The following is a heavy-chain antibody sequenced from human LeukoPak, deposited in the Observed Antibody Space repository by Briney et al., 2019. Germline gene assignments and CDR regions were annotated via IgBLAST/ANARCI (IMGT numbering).Heavy chain of an antibody. Sequence: SETLSLTCTVSGGSLSSYYWSWIRQPAGKGLEWIGRIYTSGSTNYNPSLKSRVTMSVDTSKNQFSLKLSSVTAADTAVYYCARVRMSAAGPYYFDYWGQGTLVTVSS. CDR1: GGSLSSYY. CDR2: IYTSGST. D-gene: IGHD6-13*01. CDR3: ARVRMSAAGPYYFDY. J-gene: IGHJ4*02. V-gene: IGHV4-4*07.